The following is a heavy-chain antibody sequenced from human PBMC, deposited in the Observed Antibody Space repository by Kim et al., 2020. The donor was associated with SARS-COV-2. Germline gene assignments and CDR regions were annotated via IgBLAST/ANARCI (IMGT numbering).Heavy chain of an antibody. J-gene: IGHJ4*02. V-gene: IGHV4-39*01. CDR1: GGSISSSSYY. D-gene: IGHD5-18*01. Sequence: SETLSLTCTVSGGSISSSSYYWGWIRQPPGKGLEWIGSIYYSGSTYYNPSLKSRVTISVDTSKNQFSLKLSSVTAADTAVYYCARPTGRAMVQYYFDYWGQGTLVTVSS. CDR2: IYYSGST. CDR3: ARPTGRAMVQYYFDY.